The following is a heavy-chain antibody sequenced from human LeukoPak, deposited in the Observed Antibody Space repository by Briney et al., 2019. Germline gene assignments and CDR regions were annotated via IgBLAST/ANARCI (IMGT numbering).Heavy chain of an antibody. CDR1: GYSFTAYY. CDR3: VRDRGGDAFDI. V-gene: IGHV1-2*02. CDR2: TNPNSGAT. Sequence: GSVKVSCKASGYSFTAYYIHWVRQAPGQGLEWVGWTNPNSGATNYAQQFQGRVTVTWDTSISTVFMELSSLRSDDTAMYYCVRDRGGDAFDIWGQGTMVTVSS. D-gene: IGHD3-16*01. J-gene: IGHJ3*02.